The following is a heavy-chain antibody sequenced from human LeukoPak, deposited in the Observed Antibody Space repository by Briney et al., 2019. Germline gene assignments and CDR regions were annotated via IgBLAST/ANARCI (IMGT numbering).Heavy chain of an antibody. J-gene: IGHJ4*02. CDR3: AKESEKFDY. CDR2: ISADGGST. Sequence: PGGSLRLSCVASGLNFDASAMHWVRQAPGKGLEWVSLISADGGSTFSADSVKGRFSISRDNSKNSLYLQMNSLRSEDTAMYYCAKESEKFDYWGQGTLVAVSS. V-gene: IGHV3-43*02. CDR1: GLNFDASA.